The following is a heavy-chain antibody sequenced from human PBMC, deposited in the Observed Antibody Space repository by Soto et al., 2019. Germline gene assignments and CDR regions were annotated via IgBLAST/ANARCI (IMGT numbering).Heavy chain of an antibody. CDR3: VRGRVDYIWGSYRFSWFDP. J-gene: IGHJ5*02. CDR1: GGSFSGYY. CDR2: INHSGST. V-gene: IGHV4-34*01. D-gene: IGHD3-16*02. Sequence: PSETLSLTCAVYGGSFSGYYWSWIRQPPGKGLEWIGEINHSGSTNYNPSLKSRVTISVDTSENQFSLKLSSVTAADTAVYYCVRGRVDYIWGSYRFSWFDPWGQGTLVTVSS.